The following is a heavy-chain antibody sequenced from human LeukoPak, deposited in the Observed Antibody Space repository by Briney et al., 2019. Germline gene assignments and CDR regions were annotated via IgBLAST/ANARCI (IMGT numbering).Heavy chain of an antibody. CDR1: GSTFSSYA. D-gene: IGHD6-13*01. CDR2: ISSSGGSS. V-gene: IGHV3-23*01. CDR3: TKEVAAAGYFDY. J-gene: IGHJ4*02. Sequence: GGSLRLSCAASGSTFSSYAMSWVRQAPGKGLEWVSAISSSGGSSYYADSVKGRFTISRDNSKNTLYMQMNSLRAEDTAVYYCTKEVAAAGYFDYWGQGTLVTVSS.